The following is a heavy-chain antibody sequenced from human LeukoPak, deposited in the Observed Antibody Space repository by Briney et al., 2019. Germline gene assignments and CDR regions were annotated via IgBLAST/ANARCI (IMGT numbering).Heavy chain of an antibody. CDR1: GFTFSTYW. Sequence: GGSLRLSCAASGFTFSTYWMVWVRQAPGKGLEWVSSISTGSYISYADSVKGRFTISRDNAKNSLYLQMNSLRAEDTAVYYCARAAGGGSSWYSYYWGQGTLVTVSS. CDR2: ISTGSYI. V-gene: IGHV3-21*06. CDR3: ARAAGGGSSWYSYY. D-gene: IGHD6-13*01. J-gene: IGHJ4*02.